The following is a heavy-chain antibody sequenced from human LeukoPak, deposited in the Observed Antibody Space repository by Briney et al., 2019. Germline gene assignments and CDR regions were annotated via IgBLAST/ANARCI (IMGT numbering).Heavy chain of an antibody. J-gene: IGHJ4*02. D-gene: IGHD6-13*01. CDR2: INPHNGGT. CDR3: ARSYSSSWYMSFDY. V-gene: IGHV1-2*02. CDR1: GITVTDYF. Sequence: ASVKVSCKASGITVTDYFIHWVRQAPGQGLEWMGWINPHNGGTNYAQKFQGRVTVTRDTSISTAYMELSRLRSDDTAVYYCARSYSSSWYMSFDYWGQGTLVTVSS.